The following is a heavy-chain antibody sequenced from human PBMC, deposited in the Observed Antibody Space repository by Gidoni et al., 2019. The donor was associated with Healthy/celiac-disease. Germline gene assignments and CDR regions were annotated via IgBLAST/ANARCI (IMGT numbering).Heavy chain of an antibody. CDR1: GENCTSSY. J-gene: IGHJ3*01. CDR2: SNPSGGST. CDR3: ARTPGASIAAPVPGSDAFDL. D-gene: IGHD6-13*01. Sequence: QVQLVQSGAEVKKPGASVKVSCKASGENCTSSYMHWVRPAPGRGLEWMEISNPSGGSTSYAQTFQGRVTMTRDTSTSTVYMGLSSLRSEHTAVYYCARTPGASIAAPVPGSDAFDLWGQGTMVTVSS. V-gene: IGHV1-46*01.